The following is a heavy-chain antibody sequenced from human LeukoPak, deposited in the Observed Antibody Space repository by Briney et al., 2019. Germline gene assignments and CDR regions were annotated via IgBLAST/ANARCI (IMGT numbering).Heavy chain of an antibody. CDR2: ISGSGGST. CDR3: AKKYGSSTSSPIDY. D-gene: IGHD2-2*01. Sequence: PGGSLRLSCAASGFTFSSYAMSWVRQAPGKGLEWVSAISGSGGSTYYADSVKGRFTISRDNSKNTLYLQMNSLRTEDTAVYYCAKKYGSSTSSPIDYWGQGTLVTVSS. CDR1: GFTFSSYA. J-gene: IGHJ4*02. V-gene: IGHV3-23*01.